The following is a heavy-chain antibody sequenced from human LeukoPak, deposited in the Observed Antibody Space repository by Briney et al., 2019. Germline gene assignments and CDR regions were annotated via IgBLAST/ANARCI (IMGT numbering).Heavy chain of an antibody. Sequence: GRSLRLSCAATGFTLGNYGIHWVRQAPGKGLEWLAGIWFDGSKRYYADSVKGRFTISRDNSKNEVYLQMNSLSPEDTAVFYCARVALSGSNYYSALDYWGQGTLVTVSS. CDR2: IWFDGSKR. J-gene: IGHJ4*02. D-gene: IGHD3-22*01. CDR1: GFTLGNYG. CDR3: ARVALSGSNYYSALDY. V-gene: IGHV3-33*03.